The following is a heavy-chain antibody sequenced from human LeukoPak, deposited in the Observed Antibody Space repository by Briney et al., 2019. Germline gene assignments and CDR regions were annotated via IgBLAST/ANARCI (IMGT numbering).Heavy chain of an antibody. J-gene: IGHJ3*02. CDR1: GYTFTSYA. Sequence: ASVKVSCKASGYTFTSYAMRWVRQAPGQRLEWMGWINAGNGNTKYSQKFQGRVTITRDTSASTAYMELSSLRSEDTAVYYCARAGVRNDFWSGYYSSGDAFDIWGQGTMVTVSS. CDR3: ARAGVRNDFWSGYYSSGDAFDI. V-gene: IGHV1-3*01. D-gene: IGHD3-3*01. CDR2: INAGNGNT.